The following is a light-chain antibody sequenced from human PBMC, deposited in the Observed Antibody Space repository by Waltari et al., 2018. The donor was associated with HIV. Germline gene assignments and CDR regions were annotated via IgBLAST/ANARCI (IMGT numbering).Light chain of an antibody. CDR2: DVT. CDR1: GSDIGHYNH. CDR3: CSYAGSSTWV. J-gene: IGLJ3*02. V-gene: IGLV2-11*01. Sequence: QSALTQPRSVSGSPGQSVTISCTGTGSDIGHYNHVPWYQRHPAKAPKLMIFDVTNRPSGVPDRFSGSKSGNTASLTISGLQAEDEADYFCCSYAGSSTWVFGGGTNLTVL.